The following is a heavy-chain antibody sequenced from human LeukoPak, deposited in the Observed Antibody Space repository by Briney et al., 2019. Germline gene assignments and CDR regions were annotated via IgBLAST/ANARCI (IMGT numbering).Heavy chain of an antibody. CDR2: ISAYNGNR. D-gene: IGHD3-3*01. CDR3: ARDKMDYWNGYYRGGFDY. Sequence: GASVKVSCEASGFIFTNYGFNWARQAPGQGLEWMGWISAYNGNRNYAQNLQGRVTMTTDTSTSTAYMELRSLRSDDTAVYYCARDKMDYWNGYYRGGFDYWGQGTLVTVSS. V-gene: IGHV1-18*01. J-gene: IGHJ4*02. CDR1: GFIFTNYG.